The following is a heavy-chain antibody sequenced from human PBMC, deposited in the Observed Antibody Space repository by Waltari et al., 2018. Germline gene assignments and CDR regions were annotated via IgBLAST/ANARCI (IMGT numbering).Heavy chain of an antibody. J-gene: IGHJ6*02. CDR3: ARGEQQLDYYGMDV. Sequence: EVQLVESGGGLVQPGGSLRLSCAASGFTFSSYWMSWVRQAPGKGLDVVANIKQDGSEKYYVDSVKGRFTISRDNAKNSLYLQMNSLRAEDTAVYYCARGEQQLDYYGMDVWGQGTTVTVSS. D-gene: IGHD6-13*01. CDR1: GFTFSSYW. CDR2: IKQDGSEK. V-gene: IGHV3-7*01.